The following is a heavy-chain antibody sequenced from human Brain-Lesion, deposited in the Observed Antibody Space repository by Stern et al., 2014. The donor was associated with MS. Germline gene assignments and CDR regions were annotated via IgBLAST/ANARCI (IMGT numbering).Heavy chain of an antibody. CDR3: ARHDSVPRPSQLYSARDRGPGYFDY. CDR1: GGSISSSTYY. CDR2: IYYSGIP. Sequence: QVQLVESGPGLVKPSETLSLTCTVSGGSISSSTYYWAWIRQPPGKGLEWIGNIYYSGIPYYNPSPKSRVTISVDMSNNQYSLKLSSVTAADTAIYYCARHDSVPRPSQLYSARDRGPGYFDYWGQGTLVTVSS. V-gene: IGHV4-39*01. J-gene: IGHJ4*02. D-gene: IGHD1-26*01.